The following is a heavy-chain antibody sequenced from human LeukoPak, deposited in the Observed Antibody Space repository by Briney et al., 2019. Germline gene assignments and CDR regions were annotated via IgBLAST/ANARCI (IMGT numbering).Heavy chain of an antibody. J-gene: IGHJ3*02. CDR3: ARDLPLYCSGGSCRHDAFDI. CDR1: GFTFTDYY. D-gene: IGHD2-15*01. CDR2: INPNSGGT. V-gene: IGHV1-2*02. Sequence: ASVKVSCKASGFTFTDYYMHWVRQAPGQGLEWMGWINPNSGGTSYAQKFQGRVTLTRDTSTSTVYMELSSLRSEDTAVYYCARDLPLYCSGGSCRHDAFDIRGQGTMVTVSS.